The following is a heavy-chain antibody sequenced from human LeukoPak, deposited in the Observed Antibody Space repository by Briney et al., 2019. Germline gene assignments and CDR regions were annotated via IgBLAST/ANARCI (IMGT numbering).Heavy chain of an antibody. CDR3: ARVIPIAVAATEYYFDY. J-gene: IGHJ4*02. V-gene: IGHV5-51*01. Sequence: GESLKISCKGSGYSFTSYWIGWVRQMPGKGLEWMGIIYPGDSDTRYSPSFQGQVTTSADKSISTAYLQWSSLKASDTAMYYCARVIPIAVAATEYYFDYWGQGTLVTVSS. D-gene: IGHD6-19*01. CDR1: GYSFTSYW. CDR2: IYPGDSDT.